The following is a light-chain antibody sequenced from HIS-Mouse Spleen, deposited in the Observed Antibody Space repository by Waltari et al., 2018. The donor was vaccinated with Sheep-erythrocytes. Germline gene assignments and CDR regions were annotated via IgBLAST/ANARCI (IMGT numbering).Light chain of an antibody. V-gene: IGKV3-11*01. CDR3: QQRSNWYT. CDR1: QSVSSY. Sequence: EIVLTQSPATLSLSPGERATLSCRVSQSVSSYLAWYQQKPGQAPRLLIYDAPNRATGIPARFSGSGSGTDFTLTISSLEPEDFAVYYCQQRSNWYTFGQGTKLEIK. J-gene: IGKJ2*01. CDR2: DAP.